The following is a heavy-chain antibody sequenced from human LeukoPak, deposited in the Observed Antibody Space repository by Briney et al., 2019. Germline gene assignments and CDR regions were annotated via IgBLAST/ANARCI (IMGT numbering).Heavy chain of an antibody. CDR1: GGSISSGGYS. J-gene: IGHJ4*02. Sequence: SQTLSLTCAVSGGSISSGGYSWSWIRQPPGKGLEWIGYIYHSGSTYYNPSLKSRVTISVDRSKNQFSLKLSSVTAADTAVYYCARWERYFDYWGQGTLVTVSS. CDR3: ARWERYFDY. CDR2: IYHSGST. D-gene: IGHD1-1*01. V-gene: IGHV4-30-2*01.